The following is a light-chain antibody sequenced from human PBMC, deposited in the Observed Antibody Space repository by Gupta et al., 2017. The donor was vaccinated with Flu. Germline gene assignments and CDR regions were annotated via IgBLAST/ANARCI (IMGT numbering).Light chain of an antibody. J-gene: IGLJ1*01. Sequence: HSALTQPRSVSGSPVPAAPIYCTGTSSDVGGYNYRSWYQHHPGKAPKLLIYDVTKRPSGVPDRFSASKSGNTASMTSSGLQAEDEADYYCCSYAGSPLYVFGTGTKVTVL. V-gene: IGLV2-11*01. CDR3: CSYAGSPLYV. CDR1: SSDVGGYNY. CDR2: DVT.